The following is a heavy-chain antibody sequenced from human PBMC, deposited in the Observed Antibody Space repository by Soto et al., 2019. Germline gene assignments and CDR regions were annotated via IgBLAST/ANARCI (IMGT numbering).Heavy chain of an antibody. V-gene: IGHV3-48*02. CDR2: SSRSYTI. CDR3: ARGGSSSDNGMDV. CDR1: GFSFSTYS. J-gene: IGHJ6*02. D-gene: IGHD6-6*01. Sequence: EVQLVESGGGLVQPGGSLRLSCAASGFSFSTYSMNWVRQAPGKGLEWVSSRSYTIYYIDSVKGRFTISRDNAKSSLYLQMNSLRDEDTAVYYCARGGSSSDNGMDVWGQGTTVTVSS.